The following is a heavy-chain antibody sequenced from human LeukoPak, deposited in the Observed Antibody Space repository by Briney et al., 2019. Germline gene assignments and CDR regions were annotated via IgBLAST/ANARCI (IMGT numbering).Heavy chain of an antibody. J-gene: IGHJ4*02. D-gene: IGHD5-12*01. CDR3: ARHHTGFDSYFDY. Sequence: GEALKISCKGSEYIFTNYWIGWVRQMPGKGLEWMGIIYPGYSDTRYSPSFQGQVTISADKSISTAYLQWSSLKASDTAMYYCARHHTGFDSYFDYWGQGTLVTVSS. CDR2: IYPGYSDT. V-gene: IGHV5-51*01. CDR1: EYIFTNYW.